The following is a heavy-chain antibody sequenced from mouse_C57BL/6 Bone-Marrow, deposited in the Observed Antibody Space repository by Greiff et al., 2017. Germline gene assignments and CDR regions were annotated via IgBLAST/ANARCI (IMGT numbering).Heavy chain of an antibody. J-gene: IGHJ4*01. Sequence: VQLQQSGAELVRPGASVKLSCTASGFNIKDDYMHWVKQRPEQGLEWIGWIDPENGDTEYASKFQGKATITADTSSNTAYLQLSSLTSEDTAVYYGTTSPYFAMDYWGQGTSVTVSS. CDR1: GFNIKDDY. V-gene: IGHV14-4*01. CDR2: IDPENGDT. CDR3: TTSPYFAMDY.